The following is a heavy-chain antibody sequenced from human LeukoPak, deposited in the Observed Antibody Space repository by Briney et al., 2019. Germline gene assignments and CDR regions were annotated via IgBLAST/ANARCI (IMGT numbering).Heavy chain of an antibody. V-gene: IGHV4-59*01. CDR1: GGSISTDY. Sequence: SETLSLTCTVSGGSISTDYWSWIRQPPGKGLEWIGYIYYSGSTNYNPSLKSRVTISVDTSKNQFSLKLSSVTAADTAVYYCARAGATVDYWGQGTLVTVSS. CDR3: ARAGATVDY. J-gene: IGHJ4*02. CDR2: IYYSGST.